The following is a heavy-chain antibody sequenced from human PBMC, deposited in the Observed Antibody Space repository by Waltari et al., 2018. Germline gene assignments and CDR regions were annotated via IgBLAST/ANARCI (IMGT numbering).Heavy chain of an antibody. CDR1: GFTLSDSW. J-gene: IGHJ4*02. D-gene: IGHD6-19*01. V-gene: IGHV3-74*03. CDR3: ARVSYSSGWFGN. CDR2: IDSGGTST. Sequence: EVQLVESGGGLVQPGGSLRLSCPASGFTLSDSWMHWVRQAPGKGLVWVSRIDSGGTSTTYADSVKGRFTISRDNAKNTLYLQMNSLRAEDTAVYYCARVSYSSGWFGNWGQGTLVTVSS.